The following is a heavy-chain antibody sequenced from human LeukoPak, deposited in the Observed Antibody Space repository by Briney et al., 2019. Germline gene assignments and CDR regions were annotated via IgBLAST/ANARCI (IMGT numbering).Heavy chain of an antibody. CDR2: IYYSGST. D-gene: IGHD6-13*01. CDR3: AGIAAAGTLVNY. CDR1: GGSISSSSYY. Sequence: SETLSLTCTVSGGSISSSSYYWGWIRQPPGKGLEWIGSIYYSGSTYYNPSLKSRVTISVDTSKNQFSLKLSSVTAADTAVYYCAGIAAAGTLVNYWGQGTLVTVSS. V-gene: IGHV4-39*01. J-gene: IGHJ4*02.